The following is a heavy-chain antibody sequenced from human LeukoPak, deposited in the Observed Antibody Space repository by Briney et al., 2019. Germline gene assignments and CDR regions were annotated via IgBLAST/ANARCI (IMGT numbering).Heavy chain of an antibody. J-gene: IGHJ3*02. D-gene: IGHD3-22*01. Sequence: QPGRSLRLSCAASGFTFSSYGMHWVRQAPGKGLEWVAVISYDGSNKYYADSVKGRFTISRDNSKNTLYLQMNSLRAEDTAVYYCARGSDSSGYYSRWATFDIWGQGTMVTVSS. CDR1: GFTFSSYG. V-gene: IGHV3-30*03. CDR3: ARGSDSSGYYSRWATFDI. CDR2: ISYDGSNK.